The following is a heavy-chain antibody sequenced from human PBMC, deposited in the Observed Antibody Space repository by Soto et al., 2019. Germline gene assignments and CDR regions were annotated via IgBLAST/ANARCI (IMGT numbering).Heavy chain of an antibody. CDR2: IKEDGSER. Sequence: PGGSLRLSCVASGFTFSSYWMTWVRQAPGKGLEWVANIKEDGSERYYVDSVKGRFTISRDNAENSLYLQMNSLRVEDTAVYYCARDRNFFDSSGYFHDVFDIWGQGTKVTVSS. J-gene: IGHJ3*02. D-gene: IGHD3-22*01. V-gene: IGHV3-7*04. CDR3: ARDRNFFDSSGYFHDVFDI. CDR1: GFTFSSYW.